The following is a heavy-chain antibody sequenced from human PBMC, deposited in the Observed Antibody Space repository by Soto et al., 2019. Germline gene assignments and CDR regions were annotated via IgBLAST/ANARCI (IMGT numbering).Heavy chain of an antibody. CDR1: GFSLSTSGVG. V-gene: IGHV2-5*02. J-gene: IGHJ5*02. D-gene: IGHD3-3*01. CDR3: AHNMRYYDFWSGLNWFDP. Sequence: SCPTLVNPTQTLTLTCTFSGFSLSTSGVGVGWIRQPPGKALEWLALIYWDDDKRYSPSLKSRLTITKDTSKNQVVLTMTNMDPVDTATYYCAHNMRYYDFWSGLNWFDPWGQGTMVTVYS. CDR2: IYWDDDK.